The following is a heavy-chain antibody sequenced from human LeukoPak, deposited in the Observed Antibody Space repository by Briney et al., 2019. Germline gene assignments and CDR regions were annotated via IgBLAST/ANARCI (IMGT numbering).Heavy chain of an antibody. V-gene: IGHV4-31*03. CDR1: GGSISSGGYY. J-gene: IGHJ5*02. CDR3: ARTTFSITGTSIDP. Sequence: PSETLSLTCTVSGGSISSGGYYWSWIRQHPGTGLEWIGYIYYSGSTYYNPSLKSRVTISVDTSKNQFSLKLSSVTAADTAVYYCARTTFSITGTSIDPWGQGTLVTVSS. CDR2: IYYSGST. D-gene: IGHD1-20*01.